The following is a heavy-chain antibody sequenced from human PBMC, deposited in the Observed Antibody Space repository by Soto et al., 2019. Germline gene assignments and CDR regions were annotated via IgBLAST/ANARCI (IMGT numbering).Heavy chain of an antibody. J-gene: IGHJ3*01. CDR1: GGSFSGYY. CDR3: ARGSRLAALKV. CDR2: INHSGST. V-gene: IGHV4-34*01. D-gene: IGHD6-6*01. Sequence: SETLSLTCAVYGGSFSGYYWSWIRQPPGKGLEWIGEINHSGSTNYNPSLKSRVTISVDTSKNQFSLKLSSVTAADTAVYYCARGSRLAALKVWGQGTMVTVSS.